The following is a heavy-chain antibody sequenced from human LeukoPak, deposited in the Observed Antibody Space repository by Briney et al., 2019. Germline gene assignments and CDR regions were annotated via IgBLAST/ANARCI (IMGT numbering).Heavy chain of an antibody. CDR3: ARHVGYYGSGSYSLYYFDY. V-gene: IGHV5-51*01. D-gene: IGHD3-10*01. Sequence: GESLKISCKGSGYSFTSYWIGWVRQMPGKGLEWKGIIYPGDSDTRYSPSFQGQVTISADKSISTAYLQWSSLKASDTAMYYCARHVGYYGSGSYSLYYFDYWGQGTLVTVSS. CDR1: GYSFTSYW. CDR2: IYPGDSDT. J-gene: IGHJ4*02.